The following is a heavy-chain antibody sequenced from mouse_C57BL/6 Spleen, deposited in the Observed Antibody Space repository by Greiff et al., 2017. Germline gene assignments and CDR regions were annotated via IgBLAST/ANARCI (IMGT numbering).Heavy chain of an antibody. V-gene: IGHV1-81*01. D-gene: IGHD1-1*01. CDR3: ARSGSGPYWYFDV. J-gene: IGHJ1*03. Sequence: QVQLKQSGAELARPGASVKLSCKASGYTFTSYGISWVKQRTGQGLEWIGEIYPRSGNTYYNEKFKGKATLTADKSSSTAYMELRSLTSEDSAVYFCARSGSGPYWYFDVWGTGTTVTVSS. CDR2: IYPRSGNT. CDR1: GYTFTSYG.